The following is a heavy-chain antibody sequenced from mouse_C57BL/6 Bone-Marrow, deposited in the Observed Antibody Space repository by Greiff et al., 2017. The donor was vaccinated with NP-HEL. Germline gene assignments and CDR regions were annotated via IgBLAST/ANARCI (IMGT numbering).Heavy chain of an antibody. J-gene: IGHJ4*01. V-gene: IGHV2-6*01. Sequence: QVQLKESGPGLVAPSQSLSITCTVSGFSLTSYGVDWVRQSPGKGLEWLGVIWGVGSTNYNSALKSRLSISKDNSKSQVFLKMNSLQTDDTAMYYCASHSSKDYYAMDYWGQGTSVTVSS. CDR3: ASHSSKDYYAMDY. CDR1: GFSLTSYG. CDR2: IWGVGST. D-gene: IGHD3-1*01.